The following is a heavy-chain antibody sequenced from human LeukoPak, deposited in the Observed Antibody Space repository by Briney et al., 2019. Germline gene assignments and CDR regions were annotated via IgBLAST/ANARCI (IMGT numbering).Heavy chain of an antibody. D-gene: IGHD3-10*01. V-gene: IGHV1-8*01. Sequence: ASVKVSCKASGYTFTTYDINWVRQATGQGLEWMGWMNPNSGNTGYTQKFQGRVTMTRNTSISTAYMELSSLRSEDTAVYYCARGGPGEFGELFYYFDYWGQGTLVTVSS. CDR2: MNPNSGNT. CDR1: GYTFTTYD. CDR3: ARGGPGEFGELFYYFDY. J-gene: IGHJ4*02.